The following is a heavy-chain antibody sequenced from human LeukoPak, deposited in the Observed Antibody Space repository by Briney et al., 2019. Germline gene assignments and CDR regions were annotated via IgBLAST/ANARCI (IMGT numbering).Heavy chain of an antibody. Sequence: SETLSLTCTVSGGSISCSSYYWGWIRQPPGKGLEWIGSIYYSGSTYYNPSLKSRVTISVDTSKNQFSLKLSSVTAADTAVYYCARDGGDGGSSSWWHLSNWFDPWGQGTLVTVSS. J-gene: IGHJ5*02. CDR2: IYYSGST. V-gene: IGHV4-39*07. CDR1: GGSISCSSYY. CDR3: ARDGGDGGSSSWWHLSNWFDP. D-gene: IGHD6-13*01.